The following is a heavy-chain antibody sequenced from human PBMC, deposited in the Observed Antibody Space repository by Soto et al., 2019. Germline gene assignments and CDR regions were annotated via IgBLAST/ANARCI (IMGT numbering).Heavy chain of an antibody. J-gene: IGHJ4*02. Sequence: QVQLVQSGAEVKKPGASVKVSCKASGYTFATYGISWVRQAPGEGLEWMGWISAYNGNTNYAQKGQGRVTLTTDTSTSTAYMELTSLRSDDTAVYYCARLDDFDWLAAFDYWGQGTLVTVSS. CDR3: ARLDDFDWLAAFDY. V-gene: IGHV1-18*01. CDR1: GYTFATYG. D-gene: IGHD3-9*01. CDR2: ISAYNGNT.